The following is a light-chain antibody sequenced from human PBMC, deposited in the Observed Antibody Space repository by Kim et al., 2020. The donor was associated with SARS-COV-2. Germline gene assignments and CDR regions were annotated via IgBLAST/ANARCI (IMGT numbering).Light chain of an antibody. Sequence: NSVHWYQQFPGTAPEVLIYKNNQRPSGVPDRFSGSKSGTSASLAISGLQSEDEGDYYCEGWDDNLNAEVFGGGTKLTVL. CDR1: NS. J-gene: IGLJ3*02. CDR2: KNN. V-gene: IGLV1-44*01. CDR3: EGWDDNLNAEV.